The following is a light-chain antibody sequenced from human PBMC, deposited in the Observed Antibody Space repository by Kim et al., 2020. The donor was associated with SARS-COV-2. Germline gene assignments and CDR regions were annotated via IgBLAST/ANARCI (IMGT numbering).Light chain of an antibody. Sequence: QRVTVSCSGSNSNIGNNAVNWYQQLPGKAPKLLFYFDYLLPPGGPDRFSGSKSGTSASLSISGHQFVDEAHYYCEAWDDGLSAYVCGGGTQLTFL. CDR1: NSNIGNNA. CDR3: EAWDDGLSAYV. CDR2: FDY. J-gene: IGLJ2*01. V-gene: IGLV1-36*01.